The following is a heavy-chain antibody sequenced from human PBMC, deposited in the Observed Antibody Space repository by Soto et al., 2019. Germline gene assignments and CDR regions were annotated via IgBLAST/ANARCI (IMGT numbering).Heavy chain of an antibody. CDR2: MYYSGST. Sequence: QLQLQESGSGLVKPSQTLSLTCAVSGGSISSGGYSWSWLRQPPGKGLEWIGYMYYSGSTYYNPSLKSRVTISIDRSTNHFSLKLSSVTAADTAVYCWARVPDYGGQGILVTVSS. CDR1: GGSISSGGYS. CDR3: ARVPDY. J-gene: IGHJ4*02. V-gene: IGHV4-30-2*01. D-gene: IGHD2-2*01.